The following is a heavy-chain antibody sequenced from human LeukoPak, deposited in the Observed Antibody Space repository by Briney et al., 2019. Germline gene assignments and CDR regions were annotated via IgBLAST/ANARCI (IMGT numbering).Heavy chain of an antibody. CDR2: IYYSGST. Sequence: SETLSLTCTVSGGSISNYYWSWIRQPPGKGLEWIGYIYYSGSTNYNPSLKSRVTISVDTSKNQFSLKLSSVTAADTAVYYCARHSGYDSSGYRINWFDPWGQGTLVTVSS. V-gene: IGHV4-59*08. J-gene: IGHJ5*02. CDR3: ARHSGYDSSGYRINWFDP. D-gene: IGHD3-22*01. CDR1: GGSISNYY.